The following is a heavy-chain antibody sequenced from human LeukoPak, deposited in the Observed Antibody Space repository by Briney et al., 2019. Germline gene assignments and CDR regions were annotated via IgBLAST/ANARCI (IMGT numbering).Heavy chain of an antibody. D-gene: IGHD5-12*01. CDR3: AREVATINYYYYYMDV. J-gene: IGHJ6*03. V-gene: IGHV1-18*01. Sequence: ASVKVSCKASGGTFSSYAISWVRQAPGQGLEWMGWISAYNGNTNYAQKLQGRVTMTTDTSTSTAYMELRSLRSDDTAVYYCAREVATINYYYYYMDVWGKGTTVTVSS. CDR2: ISAYNGNT. CDR1: GGTFSSYA.